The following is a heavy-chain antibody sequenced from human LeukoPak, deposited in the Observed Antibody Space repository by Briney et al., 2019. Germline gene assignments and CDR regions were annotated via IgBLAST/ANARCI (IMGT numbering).Heavy chain of an antibody. D-gene: IGHD3-9*01. V-gene: IGHV1-69*13. J-gene: IGHJ4*02. CDR1: GYTFTGYY. CDR2: IIPIFGTA. CDR3: ARETGNVLRYFDWLSRTSTNQYYFDY. Sequence: SVKVSCKASGYTFTGYYMHWVRQAPGQGLEWMGGIIPIFGTANYAQKFQGRVTITADESTSTAYMELSSLRSEDTAVYYCARETGNVLRYFDWLSRTSTNQYYFDYWGQGTLVTVSS.